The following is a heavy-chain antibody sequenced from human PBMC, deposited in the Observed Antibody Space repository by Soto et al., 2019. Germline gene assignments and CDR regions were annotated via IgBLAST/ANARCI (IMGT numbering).Heavy chain of an antibody. Sequence: SVKVSCKASGGTFSSYAISWVRQAPGQGLEWMGGIIPIFGTANYAQKFQGRVTITADESTSTAYMELSSLRSEDTAVYYCARVRLDFMQNLNWFDPWGQGTLVTVSS. CDR3: ARVRLDFMQNLNWFDP. CDR2: IIPIFGTA. J-gene: IGHJ5*02. V-gene: IGHV1-69*13. CDR1: GGTFSSYA. D-gene: IGHD2-21*01.